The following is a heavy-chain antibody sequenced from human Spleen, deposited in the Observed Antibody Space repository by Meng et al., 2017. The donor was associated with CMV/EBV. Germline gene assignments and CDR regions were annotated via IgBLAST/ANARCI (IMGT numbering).Heavy chain of an antibody. CDR3: ARDLSVVVPADLYYYYGMDV. J-gene: IGHJ6*02. CDR2: IIPIFGTA. D-gene: IGHD2-2*01. Sequence: SVKVSCKASGGTFSSYAISWVRQAPGQGLEWMGGIIPIFGTASYAQKFQGRVTITTDESTSTAYMELSSLRSEDTAVYYCARDLSVVVPADLYYYYGMDVWGQGTTVTVSS. V-gene: IGHV1-69*05. CDR1: GGTFSSYA.